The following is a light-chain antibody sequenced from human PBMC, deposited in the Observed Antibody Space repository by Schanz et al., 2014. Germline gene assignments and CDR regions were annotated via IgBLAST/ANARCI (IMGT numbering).Light chain of an antibody. Sequence: QSALTQPPSASGSPGQSVTISCTGTSSDVGNYNFVSWYQHHPGKAPKLMIYEVSKRPSGVPDRFSGSKSGNTASLTVSGLQAEDEADYYCAAWDDSLNGVVFGGGTKLTVL. CDR1: SSDVGNYNF. J-gene: IGLJ2*01. V-gene: IGLV2-8*01. CDR3: AAWDDSLNGVV. CDR2: EVS.